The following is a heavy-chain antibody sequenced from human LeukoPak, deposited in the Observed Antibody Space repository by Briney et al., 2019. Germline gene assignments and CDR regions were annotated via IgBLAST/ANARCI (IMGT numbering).Heavy chain of an antibody. J-gene: IGHJ4*02. CDR1: GGSISGYY. CDR3: AGRGYTLNY. D-gene: IGHD1-1*01. Sequence: NPSETLSLTCTDSGGSISGYYCSWIRQPPGKRLEWIGYIYYSGGTNYNPSLKSRDTMSVDTSKNQFSLKLTSVTAADTAVYYCAGRGYTLNYWGQGTLVTVSS. V-gene: IGHV4-59*01. CDR2: IYYSGGT.